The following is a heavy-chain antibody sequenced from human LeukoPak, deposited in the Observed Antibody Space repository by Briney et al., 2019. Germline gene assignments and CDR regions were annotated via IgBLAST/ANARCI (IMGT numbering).Heavy chain of an antibody. CDR2: FYRSGRS. Sequence: GSLRLSCAASGFPVIHNFIGWVRQAPGKGLEWVSLFYRSGRSYYADSVKGRFTISGDTSKETLYLQMNSLRAEDTAVYYCAKDPQYYDILTGYPAFDIWGQGTMVTVSS. V-gene: IGHV3-66*01. CDR1: GFPVIHNF. CDR3: AKDPQYYDILTGYPAFDI. J-gene: IGHJ3*02. D-gene: IGHD3-9*01.